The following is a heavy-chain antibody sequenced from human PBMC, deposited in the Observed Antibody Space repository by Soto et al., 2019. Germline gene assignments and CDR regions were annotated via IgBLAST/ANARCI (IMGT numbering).Heavy chain of an antibody. CDR3: ARGNGYSYGSFFDY. CDR1: GFTFSAYP. CDR2: IWYDGSDK. J-gene: IGHJ4*02. Sequence: QVQLVESGGGVVQPGRSLRLSCAASGFTFSAYPMHWVRQAPGKGLEWVTLIWYDGSDKYYADSVKGRFTISRDDSKNTLYLQMYSLRAEDTAVSFCARGNGYSYGSFFDYWGQGALVTVSA. V-gene: IGHV3-33*01. D-gene: IGHD5-18*01.